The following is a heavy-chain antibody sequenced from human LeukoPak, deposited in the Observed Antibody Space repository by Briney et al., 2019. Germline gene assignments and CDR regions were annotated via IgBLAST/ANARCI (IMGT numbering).Heavy chain of an antibody. CDR2: INPSGGGT. V-gene: IGHV1-46*01. CDR1: GYTFTNHY. Sequence: ASVKVSCKASGYTFTNHYIHWVRQAPGQGLEWMGIINPSGGGTTYAQKFQGRVTMTRDTSTSTVYMDLCSLRSDDTAVYYCARERELRPPYFDYWGQGTLVTVSS. J-gene: IGHJ4*02. D-gene: IGHD1-26*01. CDR3: ARERELRPPYFDY.